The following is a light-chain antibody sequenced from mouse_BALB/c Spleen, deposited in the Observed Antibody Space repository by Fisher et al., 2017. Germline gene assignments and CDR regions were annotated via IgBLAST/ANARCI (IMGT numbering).Light chain of an antibody. J-gene: IGKJ4*01. CDR3: QQWSSYPLT. Sequence: IVITQTTAIMSASPGEKVTITCSASSSVSYMHWFQQKPGTSPKLWIYSTSNLASGVPARFSGSGSGTSYSLTISRMEAEDAATYYCQQWSSYPLTFGSGTKLEIK. CDR2: STS. V-gene: IGKV4-57*01. CDR1: SSVSY.